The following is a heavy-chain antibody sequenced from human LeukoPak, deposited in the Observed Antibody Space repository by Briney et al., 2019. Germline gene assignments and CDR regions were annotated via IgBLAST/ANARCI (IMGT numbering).Heavy chain of an antibody. CDR2: TRNKANSYTT. CDR3: ARVSGSDYYDSWYFDY. D-gene: IGHD3-22*01. V-gene: IGHV3-72*01. Sequence: GGSLRLSCAVSGLKFSDAWMTWVRQAPGKGLEWVGRTRNKANSYTTEYAASVKGRFSISRDDSKNSLYLQMNSLKTEDTAVYYCARVSGSDYYDSWYFDYWGHGILVTVSS. CDR1: GLKFSDAW. J-gene: IGHJ4*01.